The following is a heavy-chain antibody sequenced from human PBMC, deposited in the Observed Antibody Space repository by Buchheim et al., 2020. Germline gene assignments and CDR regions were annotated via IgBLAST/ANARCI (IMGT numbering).Heavy chain of an antibody. CDR3: ARDYGMDV. J-gene: IGHJ6*02. Sequence: QVQLVESGGGVVQRGKSLRLSCAASGFPVNSFGMHWVRQAPGKGLEWVAYISSDGSKTYYGDSMRGRFTISRDNYQNALYLHMNSLRADDTAVYYCARDYGMDVWGQGTT. CDR2: ISSDGSKT. V-gene: IGHV3-33*05. CDR1: GFPVNSFG.